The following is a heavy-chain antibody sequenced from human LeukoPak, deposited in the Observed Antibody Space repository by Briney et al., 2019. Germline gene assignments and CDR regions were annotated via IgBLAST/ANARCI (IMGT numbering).Heavy chain of an antibody. V-gene: IGHV3-21*04. CDR1: GFTFSSYT. Sequence: GGSLRLSCAASGFTFSSYTMNWVRQAPGKGLEWVSSISTSSSYIYYADSLKGRFTISRDNAKNSLYLQMNSLRAEDTAVYYCARIGTPYSSSWYWGQGTLVTVSS. CDR2: ISTSSSYI. CDR3: ARIGTPYSSSWY. D-gene: IGHD6-13*01. J-gene: IGHJ4*02.